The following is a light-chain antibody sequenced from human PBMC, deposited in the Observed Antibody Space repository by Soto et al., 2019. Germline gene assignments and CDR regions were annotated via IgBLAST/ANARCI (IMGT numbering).Light chain of an antibody. CDR3: QQRSNWRVT. V-gene: IGKV3-15*01. CDR2: GAS. Sequence: VVSKSAVTVSVSPGERATLSCRASQSVSSNLAWYQQKPGQAPRLLIYGASTRATGIPARFSGSGSGTEFTLTISSLEPEDIAVYYCQQRSNWRVTFGEGTKLDIK. J-gene: IGKJ4*01. CDR1: QSVSSN.